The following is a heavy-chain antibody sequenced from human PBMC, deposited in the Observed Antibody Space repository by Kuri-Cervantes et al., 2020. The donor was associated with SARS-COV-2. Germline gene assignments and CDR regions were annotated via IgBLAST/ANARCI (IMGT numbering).Heavy chain of an antibody. V-gene: IGHV4-38-2*01. J-gene: IGHJ3*01. CDR1: GYSISSGYY. CDR2: MYHSGST. Sequence: GSLRLCCAVSGYSISSGYYWGWIRQSPGKGLEWIGSMYHSGSTTYNPFLKSRVTISVDTSKNQFSLMLTSVTAADTAVYYCVRIPPGHITVFGVVIPAAFDVWGQGTMVTVSS. CDR3: VRIPPGHITVFGVVIPAAFDV. D-gene: IGHD3-3*01.